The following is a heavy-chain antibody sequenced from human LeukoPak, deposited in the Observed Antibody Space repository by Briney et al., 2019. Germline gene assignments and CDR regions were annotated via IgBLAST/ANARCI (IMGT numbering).Heavy chain of an antibody. CDR2: INHSGST. CDR1: GGSISSYY. D-gene: IGHD4-4*01. V-gene: IGHV4-34*01. CDR3: ARGQGNYVYYYYGMDV. J-gene: IGHJ6*02. Sequence: PSETLSLTCTVSGGSISSYYWSWIRQPPGKGLEWIGEINHSGSTNYNPSLKSRVTISVDTSKNQFSLKLSSVTAADTAVYYCARGQGNYVYYYYGMDVWGQGTTVTVSS.